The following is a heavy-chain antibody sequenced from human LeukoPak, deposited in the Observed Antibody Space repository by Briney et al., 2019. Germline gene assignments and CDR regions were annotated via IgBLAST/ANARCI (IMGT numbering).Heavy chain of an antibody. CDR1: GYTFTSYY. V-gene: IGHV1-46*01. CDR2: INPSGGST. CDR3: AREWYIVRGYSYGSVRAFDI. D-gene: IGHD5-18*01. J-gene: IGHJ3*02. Sequence: ASVKVSCKASGYTFTSYYMHWVRQAPGQGLEWMGIINPSGGSTSYAQKFQGRVTMTRDMSTSTVYMELSSLRSEDTAVYYCAREWYIVRGYSYGSVRAFDIWGQGTMVTVSS.